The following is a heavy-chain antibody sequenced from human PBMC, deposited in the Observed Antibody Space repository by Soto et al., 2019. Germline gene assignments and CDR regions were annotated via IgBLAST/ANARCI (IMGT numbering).Heavy chain of an antibody. CDR3: AKDPKYCSSTSCYPVGAFDI. V-gene: IGHV3-30*18. D-gene: IGHD2-2*01. CDR1: GFTFSSYG. Sequence: QVQLVESGGGVVQPGRSLRLSCAASGFTFSSYGMHWVRQAPGKGLEWVAVISYDGSNKYYADSVKGRFTISRDNSKNTLYLQMNSLRAEDTAVYYCAKDPKYCSSTSCYPVGAFDIWGQGTMVTVSS. J-gene: IGHJ3*02. CDR2: ISYDGSNK.